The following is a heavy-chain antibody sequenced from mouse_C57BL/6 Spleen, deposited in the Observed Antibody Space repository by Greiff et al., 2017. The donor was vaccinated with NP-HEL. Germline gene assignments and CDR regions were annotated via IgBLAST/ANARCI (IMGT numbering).Heavy chain of an antibody. CDR3: ARVRVPYYAMDY. V-gene: IGHV1-54*01. J-gene: IGHJ4*01. CDR2: INPGSGGT. Sequence: QVQLKESGAELVRPGTSVKVSCKASGYAFTNYLIEWVKQRPGQGLEWIGVINPGSGGTNYNEKFKGKATLTADKSSSTAYMQLSSLTSEDSAVYFCARVRVPYYAMDYWGQGTSVTVSS. CDR1: GYAFTNYL. D-gene: IGHD3-3*01.